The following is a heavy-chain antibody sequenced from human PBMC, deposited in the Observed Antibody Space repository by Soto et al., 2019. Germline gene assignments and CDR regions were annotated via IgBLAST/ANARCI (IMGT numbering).Heavy chain of an antibody. J-gene: IGHJ6*02. Sequence: EVQLVESGGGVVQPGGSLRLSCAASGFTFSSYSMNWVRQAPGKGLEWVSYISSSSSTIYYADSVKGRFTISRYNAKNSLDLQMNSLIGEDTAVYYCARDYVGADFSSTSCYSDYYYGMDVWGQGTTVTVSS. CDR1: GFTFSSYS. CDR2: ISSSSSTI. CDR3: ARDYVGADFSSTSCYSDYYYGMDV. V-gene: IGHV3-48*01. D-gene: IGHD2-2*01.